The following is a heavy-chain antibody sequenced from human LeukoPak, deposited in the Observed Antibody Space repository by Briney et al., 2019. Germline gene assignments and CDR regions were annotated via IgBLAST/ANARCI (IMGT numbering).Heavy chain of an antibody. D-gene: IGHD2-21*02. CDR2: ISYDGSNK. Sequence: GGSLRLSCAASGFTFSSYGMHWVRQAPGKGLEWVAVISYDGSNKYYADSVKGRFTISRDNSKNTLYLQMNSLRAEDTAVYYRAKAQIYCGGDCRNPHYYYYGMDVWGQGTTVTVSS. CDR1: GFTFSSYG. CDR3: AKAQIYCGGDCRNPHYYYYGMDV. V-gene: IGHV3-30*18. J-gene: IGHJ6*02.